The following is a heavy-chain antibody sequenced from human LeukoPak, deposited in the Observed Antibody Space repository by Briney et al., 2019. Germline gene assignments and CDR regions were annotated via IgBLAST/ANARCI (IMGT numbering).Heavy chain of an antibody. Sequence: PGGSLRLSCAASGFTFSRYWMTWVRQAPGKGLEWVANIKHDGSEKYYLDSVKGRFTISRDNAKNTLYLQMNSLRAEDTAVYYCAREDPHGSWFDPWGQGTLVTVSS. J-gene: IGHJ5*02. V-gene: IGHV3-7*01. D-gene: IGHD3-10*01. CDR3: AREDPHGSWFDP. CDR2: IKHDGSEK. CDR1: GFTFSRYW.